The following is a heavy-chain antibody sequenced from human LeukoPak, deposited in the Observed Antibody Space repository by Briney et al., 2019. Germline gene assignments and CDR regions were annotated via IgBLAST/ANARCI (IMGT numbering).Heavy chain of an antibody. CDR1: GGSISSSSYY. V-gene: IGHV4-39*07. J-gene: IGHJ4*02. CDR2: IYYSGST. D-gene: IGHD2-2*01. Sequence: SETLSLTCTVSGGSISSSSYYWGWIRQPPGKGLEWIGSIYYSGSTYYNPSLKSRVTISVDTSKNQFSLKLSSVTAADTAVYYCARDSTAAILDYWGQGTLVTVSS. CDR3: ARDSTAAILDY.